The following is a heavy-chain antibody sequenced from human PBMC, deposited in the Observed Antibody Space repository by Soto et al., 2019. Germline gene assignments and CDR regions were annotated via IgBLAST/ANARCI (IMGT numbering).Heavy chain of an antibody. Sequence: PGGSLRLSCAASGFTFSSYGMHWVRQAPGKGLEWVAVIWYDGSNKYYADSVKGRFTISRDNSKNSLYLQMNSLRSEDTAVYFCAKPSPYGNSGYFLDNWGRGTLVTVSS. CDR1: GFTFSSYG. V-gene: IGHV3-30*02. CDR2: IWYDGSNK. D-gene: IGHD3-22*01. J-gene: IGHJ4*02. CDR3: AKPSPYGNSGYFLDN.